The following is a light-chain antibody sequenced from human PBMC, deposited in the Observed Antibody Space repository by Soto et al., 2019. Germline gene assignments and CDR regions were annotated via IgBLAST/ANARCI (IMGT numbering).Light chain of an antibody. CDR1: QSVSSY. Sequence: EIVLTQSPATLSLSPGDRATLSCRASQSVSSYLAWYQQKPGQAPRLLIYDASNRATGIPARFSGSGSGTDFTLTTSSLEPEDFAVYYCQQRNNWPPITFGRGTKVEIK. V-gene: IGKV3-11*01. CDR3: QQRNNWPPIT. CDR2: DAS. J-gene: IGKJ4*01.